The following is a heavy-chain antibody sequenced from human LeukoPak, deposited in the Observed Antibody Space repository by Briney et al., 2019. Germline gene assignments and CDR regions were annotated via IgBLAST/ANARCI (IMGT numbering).Heavy chain of an antibody. D-gene: IGHD6-19*01. CDR1: GFTFKEYG. CDR3: TKGDGGWYPIDS. J-gene: IGHJ4*02. Sequence: GGSLRLSCAASGFTFKEYGMSWVRQAPGKGLEWVSTNNDNGANTHYADSVKGRFTISRDSSKNTLFLQMNSLRADDTARYYCTKGDGGWYPIDSWGQGTLIIVSS. CDR2: NNDNGANT. V-gene: IGHV3-23*01.